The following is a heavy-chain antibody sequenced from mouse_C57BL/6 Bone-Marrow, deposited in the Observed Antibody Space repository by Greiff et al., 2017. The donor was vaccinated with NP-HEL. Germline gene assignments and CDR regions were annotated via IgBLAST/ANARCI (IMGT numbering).Heavy chain of an antibody. CDR1: GFALSSSW. CDR3: ARLGRGGY. CDR2: VYPGDGDT. Sequence: VQLQQSGPELVKPGASVKISCKASGFALSSSWMNWVKQRPGKGLEWIGRVYPGDGDTNYNGKFTGKATLTADKSSSTAYMQLSSLTSEDSAVYFCARLGRGGYWGQGTTLTVSS. J-gene: IGHJ2*01. V-gene: IGHV1-82*01. D-gene: IGHD1-1*02.